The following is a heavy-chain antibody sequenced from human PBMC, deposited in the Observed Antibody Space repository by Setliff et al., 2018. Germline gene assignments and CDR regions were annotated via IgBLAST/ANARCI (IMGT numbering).Heavy chain of an antibody. CDR3: SRPHGGDYAFDI. D-gene: IGHD4-17*01. J-gene: IGHJ3*02. CDR1: GYSISNGFY. V-gene: IGHV4-38-2*01. CDR2: LFDGGSA. Sequence: PSETLSLTCAVSGYSISNGFYWGWIRQSPVKGLEWIGSLFDGGSAYYSPSLKSRASISLDASKNQFALKLTSVTAADTAVYYCSRPHGGDYAFDIWGQGTMVTVS.